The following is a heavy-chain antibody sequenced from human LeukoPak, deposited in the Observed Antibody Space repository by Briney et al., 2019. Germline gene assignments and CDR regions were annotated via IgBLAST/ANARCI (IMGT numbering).Heavy chain of an antibody. V-gene: IGHV1-2*02. J-gene: IGHJ4*02. D-gene: IGHD3-22*01. CDR1: GYTFTGYY. Sequence: ASVKVSCKASGYTFTGYYMHWVRQAPGQGLEWMGWINPNSGDTNYAQKLQGRVTMTRDTSISTAYMELSRLRSDDTAVYYCARTYYYDSSGYFFEEPSAYWGQGTLVTVSS. CDR2: INPNSGDT. CDR3: ARTYYYDSSGYFFEEPSAY.